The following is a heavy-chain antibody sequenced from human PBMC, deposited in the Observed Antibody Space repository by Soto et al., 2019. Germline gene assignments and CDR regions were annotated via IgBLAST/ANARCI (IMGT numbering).Heavy chain of an antibody. D-gene: IGHD3-3*02. V-gene: IGHV3-9*01. Sequence: PGGSLRLSCAASGFSFDDYAMHWVRHIPGKGLEWVSGASWNSGGIAYADSEHGRFIISRDNAKNSLYLYMNSLRIEDTALYFCAKGLAYSHGSGLLDYHYYAMDVWGRGTTVTVSS. CDR1: GFSFDDYA. CDR3: AKGLAYSHGSGLLDYHYYAMDV. CDR2: ASWNSGGI. J-gene: IGHJ6*02.